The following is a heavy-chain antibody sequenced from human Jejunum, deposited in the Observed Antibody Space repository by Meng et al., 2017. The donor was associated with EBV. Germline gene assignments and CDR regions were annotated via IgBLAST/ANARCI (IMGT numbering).Heavy chain of an antibody. J-gene: IGHJ5*01. CDR1: GFSLSTIGVG. Sequence: IPWQESGPTLVNPTQTLTLTCTFSGFSLSTIGVGVSWIRQPAGKALEWLALIYWDDDQRFSPSLRSMLTITKDTSKNQVVLTMTNMDPADTGTYFCAHFYDSSGYTDSWGQGTLVTVSS. V-gene: IGHV2-5*02. CDR2: IYWDDDQ. CDR3: AHFYDSSGYTDS. D-gene: IGHD3-22*01.